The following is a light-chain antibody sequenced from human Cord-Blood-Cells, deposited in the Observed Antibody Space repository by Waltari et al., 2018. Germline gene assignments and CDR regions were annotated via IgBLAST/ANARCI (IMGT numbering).Light chain of an antibody. J-gene: IGKJ1*01. Sequence: DIQMTQSPSSLSASVGDRVTITCRASQSISSYLNWYQQKPGKAPKLLIYAASSLQSGVPSRFSVSVSGTDFTRTISSLQPEEFATYYCQQSYSTPWTFGQGTKVEIK. CDR3: QQSYSTPWT. CDR1: QSISSY. V-gene: IGKV1-39*01. CDR2: AAS.